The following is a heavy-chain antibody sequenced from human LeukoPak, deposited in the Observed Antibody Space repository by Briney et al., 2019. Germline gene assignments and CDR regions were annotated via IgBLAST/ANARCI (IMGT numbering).Heavy chain of an antibody. CDR3: ARLAVAGWTRAFDI. Sequence: GGSLRLSCAASGFTVSSNYMSWVRRAPGKGLEWVSVIYSGGSTYYADSVKGRFTISRDNSKNTLYLQMNSLRAEDTAVYYCARLAVAGWTRAFDIWGQGTMVTVSS. V-gene: IGHV3-53*01. CDR2: IYSGGST. J-gene: IGHJ3*02. D-gene: IGHD6-19*01. CDR1: GFTVSSNY.